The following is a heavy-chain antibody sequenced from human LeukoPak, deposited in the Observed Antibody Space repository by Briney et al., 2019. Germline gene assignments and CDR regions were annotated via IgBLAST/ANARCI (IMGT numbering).Heavy chain of an antibody. CDR1: GGSTSSSSYY. V-gene: IGHV4-39*01. D-gene: IGHD2-15*01. Sequence: TSETLSLTCTVSGGSTSSSSYYWGWIRQPPGIGLEWIASIYYSGSTYYNPSLKSRVTISVDTSKNQFSLKLSPVTAAGTAVYYCARHMYSVGSCYYFDYWGQGTLVTVSS. CDR3: ARHMYSVGSCYYFDY. J-gene: IGHJ4*02. CDR2: IYYSGST.